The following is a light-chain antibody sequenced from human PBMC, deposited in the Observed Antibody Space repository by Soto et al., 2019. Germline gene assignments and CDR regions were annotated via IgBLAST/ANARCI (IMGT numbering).Light chain of an antibody. J-gene: IGLJ3*02. CDR2: EVN. Sequence: QSALTQPASVSGSPGQSITISCTGTSSDVGAYNYVSWYQQHPGKAPKLVIYEVNNRPSGISNRFSGSKSGNTASLTISGLQAEDEADYYCSSYTSRSTWVFGGGTQLTVL. V-gene: IGLV2-14*01. CDR1: SSDVGAYNY. CDR3: SSYTSRSTWV.